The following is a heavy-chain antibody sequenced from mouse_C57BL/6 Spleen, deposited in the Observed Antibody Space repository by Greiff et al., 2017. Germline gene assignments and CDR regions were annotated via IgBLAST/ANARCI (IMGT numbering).Heavy chain of an antibody. V-gene: IGHV3-6*01. D-gene: IGHD2-3*01. CDR2: ISDDGSN. Sequence: EVKLMESGPGLVKPSQSLSLTCSVTGYSITSGYYWNWIRQFPGNKLEWMGYISDDGSNNYNPSLKNRISITRDTSKNQFFLKLNSVTTEDTATYYCARADGSHWYFDVWGTGTTVTVSS. CDR3: ARADGSHWYFDV. CDR1: GYSITSGYY. J-gene: IGHJ1*03.